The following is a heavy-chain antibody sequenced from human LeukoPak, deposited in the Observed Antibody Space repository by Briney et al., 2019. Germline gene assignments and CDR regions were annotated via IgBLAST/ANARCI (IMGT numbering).Heavy chain of an antibody. J-gene: IGHJ6*02. CDR3: ARQIVVVTPNYYYYYGMDV. CDR1: GGSISSSSYY. D-gene: IGHD3-22*01. CDR2: IYYSGST. V-gene: IGHV4-39*01. Sequence: SETLSLTYTVSGGSISSSSYYWGWIRQPPGKGLEWIGSIYYSGSTYYNPSLKSRVTISVDTSKNQFSLKLSSVTAADTAVYYCARQIVVVTPNYYYYYGMDVWGQGTTVTVSS.